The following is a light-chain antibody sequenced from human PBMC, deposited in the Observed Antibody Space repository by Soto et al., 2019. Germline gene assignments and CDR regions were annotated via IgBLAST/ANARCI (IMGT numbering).Light chain of an antibody. V-gene: IGKV3-20*01. CDR2: GAS. Sequence: EIVLTQSPGTLSLSPGERATLSCRASQSVSSSYLAWYQQKPGQAPRLLIYGASSRATGIPDRFSGSGSGTDFTLIISRLEPEDVAVYYCQQYDSSPRTFGQGTKVAIK. CDR1: QSVSSSY. J-gene: IGKJ1*01. CDR3: QQYDSSPRT.